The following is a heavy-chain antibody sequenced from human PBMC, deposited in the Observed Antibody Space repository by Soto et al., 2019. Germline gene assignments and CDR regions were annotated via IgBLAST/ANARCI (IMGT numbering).Heavy chain of an antibody. CDR3: ARGLWLVPAAKKVEGSNWFDP. Sequence: SETLSLTCTVTGDSITSGGYYWSWIRQHPGKGLEWLGYIYGSGGSGSTLYNPSLKSRITLSVDTSKTQFSLNLSSVTVADTAVYYCARGLWLVPAAKKVEGSNWFDPWGQGTLVTVSS. V-gene: IGHV4-31*03. CDR2: IYGSGGSGST. D-gene: IGHD2-2*01. J-gene: IGHJ5*02. CDR1: GDSITSGGYY.